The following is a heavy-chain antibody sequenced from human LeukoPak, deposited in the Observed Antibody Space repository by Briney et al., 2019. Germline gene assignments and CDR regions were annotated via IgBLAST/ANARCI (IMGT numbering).Heavy chain of an antibody. J-gene: IGHJ4*02. Sequence: GGSLRLSCAASGFTFSSYEMNWVRQAPGKGLEWVSYISGSGRTIFYADSVKGRFTISRDNAKNSLYLQMNSLRAEDTAVYYRARLYWGSYRFLDYWGQGTLVTVSS. CDR3: ARLYWGSYRFLDY. V-gene: IGHV3-48*03. CDR1: GFTFSSYE. CDR2: ISGSGRTI. D-gene: IGHD3-16*02.